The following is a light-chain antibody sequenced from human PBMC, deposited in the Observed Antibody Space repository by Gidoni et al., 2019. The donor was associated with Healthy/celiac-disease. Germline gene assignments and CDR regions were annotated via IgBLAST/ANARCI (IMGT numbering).Light chain of an antibody. CDR3: QQRSNWPPT. Sequence: DIVLTQSPATLSLSPGERATLSCRASQSVSSYLAWYQQQPGQAPRLLIYDASNRATGIPARFSGSWSGTDFTLTISSLEPEDFAVYYCQQRSNWPPTFGGGTKVEIK. J-gene: IGKJ4*01. V-gene: IGKV3-11*01. CDR1: QSVSSY. CDR2: DAS.